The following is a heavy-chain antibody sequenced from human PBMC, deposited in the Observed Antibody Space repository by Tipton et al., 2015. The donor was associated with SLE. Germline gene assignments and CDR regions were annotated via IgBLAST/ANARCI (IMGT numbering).Heavy chain of an antibody. CDR3: AMRRPQFWCFDY. CDR2: IDLGGAT. V-gene: IGHV4-34*01. J-gene: IGHJ4*02. D-gene: IGHD2-8*01. Sequence: TLSLTCAVYGESLRNYFWAWIRQPPGKGPEWIGAIDLGGATNYNPSLKSRVTISVDTSKNHFSLRLNSVTAADTAVYYCAMRRPQFWCFDYWGQGTLVTVSS. CDR1: GESLRNYF.